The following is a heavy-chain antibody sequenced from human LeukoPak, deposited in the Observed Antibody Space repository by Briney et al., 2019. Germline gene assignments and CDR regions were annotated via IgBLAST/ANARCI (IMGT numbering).Heavy chain of an antibody. CDR3: ARGHSTGCFDY. D-gene: IGHD1-14*01. V-gene: IGHV3-74*01. Sequence: GGSLRLSCAASGFTFSSYWIHWVRQAPGKGLVWVSRINSGGSDSIYADSVKGRFTISRDNAQNTVYLQMNSLRAEDTAIYYCARGHSTGCFDYWGQGTLVTVSS. J-gene: IGHJ4*02. CDR2: INSGGSDS. CDR1: GFTFSSYW.